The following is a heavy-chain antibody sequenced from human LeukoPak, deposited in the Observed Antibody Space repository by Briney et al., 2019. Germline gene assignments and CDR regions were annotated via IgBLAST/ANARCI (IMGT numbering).Heavy chain of an antibody. CDR1: GFTFSDYY. Sequence: GGSLRLSCAASGFTFSDYYMSWIRQAPGKGLEWVLYISSSGSTIYYADSVKGRFTISRDNAKNSLYLQMNSLRAEDTAVYYCARDPKHYHYYYYMDVWGKGTTVTVSS. V-gene: IGHV3-11*04. CDR3: ARDPKHYHYYYYMDV. CDR2: ISSSGSTI. J-gene: IGHJ6*03.